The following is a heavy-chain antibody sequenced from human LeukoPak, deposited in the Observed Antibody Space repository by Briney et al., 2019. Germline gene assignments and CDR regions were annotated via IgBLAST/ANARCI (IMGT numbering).Heavy chain of an antibody. V-gene: IGHV3-30-3*01. CDR1: GFTFSSYA. CDR2: ISYDGSNK. CDR3: ARGHRYYDSSGYYYYYGMDV. D-gene: IGHD3-22*01. J-gene: IGHJ6*02. Sequence: GGSLRLSCAASGFTFSSYAMHWVRQAPGKGLEWVAVISYDGSNKYYADSVKGRFTISRDNSKNTLYLQMNSLRAEDTAVYYCARGHRYYDSSGYYYYYGMDVWGQGTTVTVSS.